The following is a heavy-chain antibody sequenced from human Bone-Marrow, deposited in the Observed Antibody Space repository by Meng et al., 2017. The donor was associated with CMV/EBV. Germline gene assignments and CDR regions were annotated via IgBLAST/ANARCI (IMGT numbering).Heavy chain of an antibody. Sequence: GSLRLSCTVSGYSISSGYYWGWVRQPPGKGLEWIGSIYHSGGTYYNPSLKSRVTISVDTSKNQFSLKLSSVTAADTAVYYCATLRWELGYCSSTSCLGVFDIWGQGTKVTVSS. J-gene: IGHJ3*02. CDR3: ATLRWELGYCSSTSCLGVFDI. CDR1: GYSISSGYY. V-gene: IGHV4-38-2*02. CDR2: IYHSGGT. D-gene: IGHD2-2*01.